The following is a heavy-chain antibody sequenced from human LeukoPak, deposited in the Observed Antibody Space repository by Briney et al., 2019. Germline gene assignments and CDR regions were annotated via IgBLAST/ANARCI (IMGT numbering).Heavy chain of an antibody. CDR2: ISGSGGST. D-gene: IGHD3-10*01. J-gene: IGHJ4*02. CDR3: AKDSYYYGSGGPYYFDY. CDR1: GFTFSSYA. V-gene: IGHV3-23*01. Sequence: GGSLRLSCAASGFTFSSYAMSWVRQAPGKGLEWVSAISGSGGSTYYADSVKGRFTISRDNSKNTLYLQMNSLRAEDTAVYYCAKDSYYYGSGGPYYFDYWGQGTLVTVSS.